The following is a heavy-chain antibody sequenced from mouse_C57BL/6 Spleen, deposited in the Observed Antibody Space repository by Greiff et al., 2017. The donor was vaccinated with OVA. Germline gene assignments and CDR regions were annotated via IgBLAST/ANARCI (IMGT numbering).Heavy chain of an antibody. CDR2: IYPGSGST. D-gene: IGHD1-1*01. V-gene: IGHV1-55*01. CDR1: GYTFTSYW. J-gene: IGHJ2*01. CDR3: ARSLFTTVVADY. Sequence: QVQLQQPGAELVKPGASVKMSCKASGYTFTSYWITWVKQRPGQGLEWIGDIYPGSGSTNYNEKFKSKATLTVDTSSSTAYMQLSSLTSEDSAVYYCARSLFTTVVADYWGQGTTLTVSS.